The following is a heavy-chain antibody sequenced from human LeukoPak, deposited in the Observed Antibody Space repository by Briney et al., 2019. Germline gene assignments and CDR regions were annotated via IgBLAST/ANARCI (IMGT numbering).Heavy chain of an antibody. J-gene: IGHJ5*02. V-gene: IGHV1-18*01. CDR3: ARGGWSRKTPYNWFDP. Sequence: ASVKVSCKASGYTFTSYGISWVRQAPGQGREWMGWISAYNGNTNYAQKLQGRVTMTTDTSTSTAYMELRSLRSDDTAVYYCARGGWSRKTPYNWFDPWGQGTLVTVSS. CDR1: GYTFTSYG. CDR2: ISAYNGNT. D-gene: IGHD2-15*01.